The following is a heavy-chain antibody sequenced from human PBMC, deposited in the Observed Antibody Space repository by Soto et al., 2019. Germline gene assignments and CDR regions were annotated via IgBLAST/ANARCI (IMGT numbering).Heavy chain of an antibody. D-gene: IGHD4-17*01. V-gene: IGHV3-21*01. Sequence: GGSLRLSCAASGFTFSSYSMNWVRQAPGKGLEWVSSISSSSYIYYADSVKGRFTISRDNAKNSLYLQMNSLRAEDTAVYYCARGSPYGDYGDAWGQGTLVTVSS. CDR2: ISSSSYI. CDR3: ARGSPYGDYGDA. CDR1: GFTFSSYS. J-gene: IGHJ5*02.